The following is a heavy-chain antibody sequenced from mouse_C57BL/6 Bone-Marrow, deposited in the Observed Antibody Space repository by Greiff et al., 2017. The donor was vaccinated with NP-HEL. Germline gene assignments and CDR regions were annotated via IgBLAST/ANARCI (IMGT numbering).Heavy chain of an antibody. Sequence: QVHVKQSGAELVRPGPSVKMSCKASGYTFTNYWIGWAKQRPGHGLEWIGDIYPGGGYTNYNEKFKGKATLTADKSSSTAYMQFSSLTSEDSAIYYCARSGGNYDYYAMDYWGQGTSVTVSS. V-gene: IGHV1-63*01. D-gene: IGHD2-1*01. J-gene: IGHJ4*01. CDR1: GYTFTNYW. CDR3: ARSGGNYDYYAMDY. CDR2: IYPGGGYT.